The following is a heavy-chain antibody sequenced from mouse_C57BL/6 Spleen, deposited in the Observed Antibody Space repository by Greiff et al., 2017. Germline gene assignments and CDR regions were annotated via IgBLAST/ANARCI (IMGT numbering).Heavy chain of an antibody. D-gene: IGHD1-1*01. V-gene: IGHV1-69*01. J-gene: IGHJ2*01. CDR3: AWGATVVATGFDY. Sequence: QVQLQQPGAELVMPGASVKLSCKASGYTFTSYWMHWVKQRPGQGLEWIGEIDPSDSYTNYNQKFKGKSTLTVDKSSSTAYMPLSSLTSEDSAVYYCAWGATVVATGFDYWGQGTTLTVSS. CDR1: GYTFTSYW. CDR2: IDPSDSYT.